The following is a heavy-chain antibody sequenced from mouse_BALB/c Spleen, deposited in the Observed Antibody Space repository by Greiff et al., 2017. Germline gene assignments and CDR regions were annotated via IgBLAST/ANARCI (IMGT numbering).Heavy chain of an antibody. J-gene: IGHJ2*01. CDR2: ISYSGST. Sequence: EVKLMESGPGLVKPSQSLSLTCTVTGYSITSDYAWNWIRQFPGNKLEWMGYISYSGSTSYNPSLKSRISITRDTSKNQFFLQLNSVTTEDTATYYCARSYYSYFDYWGQGTTLTVSS. D-gene: IGHD2-12*01. CDR1: GYSITSDYA. V-gene: IGHV3-2*02. CDR3: ARSYYSYFDY.